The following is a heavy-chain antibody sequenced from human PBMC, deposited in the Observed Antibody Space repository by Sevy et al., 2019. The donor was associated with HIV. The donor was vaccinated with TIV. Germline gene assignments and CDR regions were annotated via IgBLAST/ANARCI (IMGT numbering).Heavy chain of an antibody. Sequence: ASLKVSCKASGYMFIAYFIHWVRQAPGQGLEWMGRINPNSGDTNYAQKFQGRVTMTRDTSINTAYMELSRLRSDDTAVYSCARVLYYDSSAYYFDYWGQGTLVTVSS. D-gene: IGHD3-22*01. J-gene: IGHJ4*02. CDR3: ARVLYYDSSAYYFDY. V-gene: IGHV1-2*06. CDR1: GYMFIAYF. CDR2: INPNSGDT.